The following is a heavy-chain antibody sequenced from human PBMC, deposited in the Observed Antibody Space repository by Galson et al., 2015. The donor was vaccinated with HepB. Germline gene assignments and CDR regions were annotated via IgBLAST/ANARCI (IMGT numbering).Heavy chain of an antibody. V-gene: IGHV3-23*01. D-gene: IGHD3-16*01. J-gene: IGHJ4*02. Sequence: SLRLSCAASGFTFDNYAMSWVRQAPGKGLEWVSGISGSVGSTYYADFVKGRCTISRDNSKNTLYLQMNSLRAEDTAVYYCAKMWGDYFDHWGQGTLVTVSS. CDR2: ISGSVGST. CDR3: AKMWGDYFDH. CDR1: GFTFDNYA.